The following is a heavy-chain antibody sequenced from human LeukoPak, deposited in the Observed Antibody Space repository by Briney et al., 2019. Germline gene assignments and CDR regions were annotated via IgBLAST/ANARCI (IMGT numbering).Heavy chain of an antibody. J-gene: IGHJ4*02. V-gene: IGHV3-53*01. CDR2: LHSGGST. CDR1: GFTVSTNY. Sequence: PGGSLRLSCAASGFTVSTNYMYWVRQAPGKGLEWVSVLHSGGSTYYADSVKGRFTVSRDNSKNTLYLQMNSLRAEDTAVYYCAKDFAPPISIAVAGRTGYFDYWGQGTLVTVSS. CDR3: AKDFAPPISIAVAGRTGYFDY. D-gene: IGHD6-19*01.